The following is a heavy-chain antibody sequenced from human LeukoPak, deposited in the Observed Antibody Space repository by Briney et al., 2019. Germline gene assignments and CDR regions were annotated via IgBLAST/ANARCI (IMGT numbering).Heavy chain of an antibody. J-gene: IGHJ6*03. CDR1: GFTFSSYA. D-gene: IGHD3-10*01. Sequence: PGGSLRLSCAASGFTFSSYAMHWVRQAPGKGLEWVANIKQDGSQQYYVDSVKGRFTISRDNAKNSLYLQMNSLRAEDTAVYYCARAFYYGSRYYYMDVWGKGTTVTISS. CDR2: IKQDGSQQ. CDR3: ARAFYYGSRYYYMDV. V-gene: IGHV3-7*01.